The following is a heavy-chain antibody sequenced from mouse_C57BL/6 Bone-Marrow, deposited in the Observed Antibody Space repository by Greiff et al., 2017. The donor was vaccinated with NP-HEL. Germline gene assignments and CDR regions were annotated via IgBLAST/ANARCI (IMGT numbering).Heavy chain of an antibody. Sequence: SGAELVRPGASVKLSCTASGFNIKDDYMHWVKQRPEQGLEWIGWIDPENGDTEYASKFQGKATITADTSSNTAYLQLSSLTSEDTAVYYCTAYYYYFDYWGQGTTLTVSS. CDR2: IDPENGDT. V-gene: IGHV14-4*01. CDR3: TAYYYYFDY. D-gene: IGHD1-1*01. CDR1: GFNIKDDY. J-gene: IGHJ2*01.